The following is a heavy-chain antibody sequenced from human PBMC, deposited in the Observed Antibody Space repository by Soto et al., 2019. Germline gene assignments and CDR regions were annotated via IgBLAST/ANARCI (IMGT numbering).Heavy chain of an antibody. J-gene: IGHJ3*02. V-gene: IGHV1-18*01. CDR1: GYTFTSFV. CDR2: ISAYNGNT. Sequence: QVQLVRSGAEVKKPGASVKFSCKASGYTFTSFVISWVRRAPGQGLEGMGWISAYNGNTNYAQKLQGRVTMTTDTSTSTAYMELRSLRSDDTAVYYCARDGIVVGKVLGAFDIWGQGTMVTVSS. CDR3: ARDGIVVGKVLGAFDI. D-gene: IGHD3-22*01.